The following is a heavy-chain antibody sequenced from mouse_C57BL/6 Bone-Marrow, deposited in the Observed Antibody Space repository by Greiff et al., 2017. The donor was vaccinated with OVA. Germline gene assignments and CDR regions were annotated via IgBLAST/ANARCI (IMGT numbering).Heavy chain of an antibody. CDR2: ISNGGGST. J-gene: IGHJ1*03. Sequence: EVQRVESGGGLVQPGGSLKLSCAASGFTFSDYYMYWVRQTPEKRLEWVAYISNGGGSTYYPDTVKGRFTISRDNAKNTLYLQMSRLKSEDTAMYYCARRDPSSWYFDVWGTGTTVTVSS. CDR3: ARRDPSSWYFDV. CDR1: GFTFSDYY. V-gene: IGHV5-12*01. D-gene: IGHD6-1*01.